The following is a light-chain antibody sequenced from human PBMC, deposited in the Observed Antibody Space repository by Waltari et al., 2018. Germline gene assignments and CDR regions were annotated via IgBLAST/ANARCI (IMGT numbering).Light chain of an antibody. Sequence: LVLTQPPSAAASLAASIEPPCTLTRRHSSSAIARHQKQPEKAPRYFIKVNSDGSPKKGDGIPYLFSASSAGTERYLTIASLRSGDESHYYCQTWGTGIQVFGGGTKLTVL. J-gene: IGLJ2*01. CDR2: VNSDGSP. V-gene: IGLV4-69*01. CDR3: QTWGTGIQV. CDR1: RRHSSSA.